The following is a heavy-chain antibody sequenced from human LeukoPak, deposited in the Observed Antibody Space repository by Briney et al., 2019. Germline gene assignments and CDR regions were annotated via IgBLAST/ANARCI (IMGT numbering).Heavy chain of an antibody. Sequence: PSETLSLTCTVSGGSISSSSYYWGWIRQPPGKGLEWIGTIYYSGSTYYNPSLRSRVTISVDTSKNQFSLKLSSVTAADTAVYYCASGTAAAGTTYYYYYMDVWGKGTTVTVSS. CDR3: ASGTAAAGTTYYYYYMDV. J-gene: IGHJ6*03. D-gene: IGHD6-13*01. CDR1: GGSISSSSYY. CDR2: IYYSGST. V-gene: IGHV4-39*07.